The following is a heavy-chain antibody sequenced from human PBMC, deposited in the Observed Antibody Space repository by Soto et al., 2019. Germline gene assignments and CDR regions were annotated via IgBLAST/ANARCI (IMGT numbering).Heavy chain of an antibody. CDR1: GGYISGHY. J-gene: IGHJ5*02. Sequence: TGAGGYISGHYGSWIRQTDGEGLEWIGRIYTSGSTNYNPSLKSRVTMSVDTSKNQFSLKLSSVTAADAAVYYCARDHTQTYYHISTGHHCLDPRGQGTFVT. CDR3: ARDHTQTYYHISTGHHCLDP. V-gene: IGHV4-4*07. D-gene: IGHD3-9*01. CDR2: IYTSGST.